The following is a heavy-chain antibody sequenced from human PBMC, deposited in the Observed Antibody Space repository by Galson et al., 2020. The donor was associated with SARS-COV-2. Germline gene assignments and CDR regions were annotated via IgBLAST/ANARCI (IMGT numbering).Heavy chain of an antibody. CDR1: GYTFTGYY. J-gene: IGHJ4*02. CDR3: ARSSTGAVTTFDY. CDR2: INPNSGGT. D-gene: IGHD4-17*01. Sequence: ASVKVYCKASGYTFTGYYMHWVRQAPGQGLEWMGWINPNSGGTNYAQKFQGRVTMTRDTSISTAYMELSRLRSDDTAVYYCARSSTGAVTTFDYWGQGTLVTVSS. V-gene: IGHV1-2*02.